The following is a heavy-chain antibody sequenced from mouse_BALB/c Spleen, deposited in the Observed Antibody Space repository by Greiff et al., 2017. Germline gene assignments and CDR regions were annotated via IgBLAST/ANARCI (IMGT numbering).Heavy chain of an antibody. CDR3: VRADGYYRYFDG. CDR2: IWTGGGT. J-gene: IGHJ1*01. D-gene: IGHD2-3*01. V-gene: IGHV2-9-2*01. CDR1: GFSLTSYD. Sequence: VHLVESGPGLVAPSQSLSITCTVSGFSLTSYDISWIRQPPGKGLEWLGVIWTGGGTNYNSAFMSRLSISKDNSKSQVFLKMNSLQTDDTAIYYCVRADGYYRYFDGWGAGTTVTVSS.